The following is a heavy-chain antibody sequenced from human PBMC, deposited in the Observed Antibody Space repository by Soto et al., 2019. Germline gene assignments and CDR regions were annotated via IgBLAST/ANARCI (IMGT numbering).Heavy chain of an antibody. CDR3: ASLVVVSPVAND. CDR2: AFYDGTT. CDR1: GGAINTNNYY. J-gene: IGHJ4*02. V-gene: IGHV4-39*01. D-gene: IGHD2-2*01. Sequence: NPSETLSLTCTVSGGAINTNNYYWGWVRQHPGKGLEWIGSAFYDGTTYYSPSLKSRVTIYLATSTTQSSLKLNSLTAADTPAYYCASLVVVSPVANDWGQGTLVTVSS.